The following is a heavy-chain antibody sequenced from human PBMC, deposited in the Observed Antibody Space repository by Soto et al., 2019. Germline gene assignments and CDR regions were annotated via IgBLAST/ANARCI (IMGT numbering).Heavy chain of an antibody. V-gene: IGHV3-33*01. D-gene: IGHD3-10*01. J-gene: IGHJ4*02. CDR2: IWYDGSNK. CDR1: GFTFSSYG. Sequence: QVQLVESGGGVVQPGRSLRLSCAASGFTFSSYGMHWVRQAPGKGLEWVAVIWYDGSNKYYADSVKGRFTISRDNSKNPRYLQMNSLRAEDTAVYYCARDTYGCDYWGQGTLVTVSS. CDR3: ARDTYGCDY.